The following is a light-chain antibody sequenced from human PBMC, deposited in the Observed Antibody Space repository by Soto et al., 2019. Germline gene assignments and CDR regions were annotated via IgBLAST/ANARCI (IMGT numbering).Light chain of an antibody. CDR3: QQYDNPWT. V-gene: IGKV1-33*01. CDR2: DAS. Sequence: DIQLTQSPSTLSASVGDRVAITFRASDNIAPWVAWYQQKPGKAPKLLIYDASNLETGVPSRFSGSGSGTDFTFTISSLQPEDIATYYCQQYDNPWTFGQGTKVDIK. CDR1: DNIAPW. J-gene: IGKJ1*01.